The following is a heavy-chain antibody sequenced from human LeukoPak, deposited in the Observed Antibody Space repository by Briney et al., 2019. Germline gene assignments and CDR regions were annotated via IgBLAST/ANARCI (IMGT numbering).Heavy chain of an antibody. Sequence: SVKVSCKASGGTSSSYAISWVRQAPGQGLEWMGRIIPILGIANYAQKFQGRVTITADKSTSTAYMELSSLRSEDTAVYYCARDTTPYYYGSGSYYPKGAYFDYWGQGTLVTVSS. CDR1: GGTSSSYA. CDR3: ARDTTPYYYGSGSYYPKGAYFDY. D-gene: IGHD3-10*01. CDR2: IIPILGIA. V-gene: IGHV1-69*04. J-gene: IGHJ4*02.